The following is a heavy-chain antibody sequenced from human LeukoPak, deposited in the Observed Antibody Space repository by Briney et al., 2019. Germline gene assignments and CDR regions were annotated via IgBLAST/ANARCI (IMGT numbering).Heavy chain of an antibody. CDR1: GYTFTNNY. V-gene: IGHV1-46*01. D-gene: IGHD5-18*01. J-gene: IGHJ4*02. CDR2: IHPSGSST. Sequence: ASVTVSCTASGYTFTNNYMHWVRQAPGQGLEWMGVIHPSGSSTNYAQKFQGRVTMTKDTSASTVYIELSSLRSEDTAVYYCARMDMDTAMVTNYLDHWGQGTLVTVSS. CDR3: ARMDMDTAMVTNYLDH.